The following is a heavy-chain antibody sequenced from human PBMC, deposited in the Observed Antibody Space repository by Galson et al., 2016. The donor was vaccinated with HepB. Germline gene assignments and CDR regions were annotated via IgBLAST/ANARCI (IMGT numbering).Heavy chain of an antibody. CDR3: ARNPEVNIILQH. CDR2: ISYDVTKK. Sequence: SLRLSCAVSGINFRNYGMHWVRQAPGKGLEWVAVISYDVTKKYYADSVMGRFTISRDNSKNALYLQMDSLRDEDMAVYYCARNPEVNIILQHWGQGTLVTVSS. CDR1: GINFRNYG. J-gene: IGHJ1*01. V-gene: IGHV3-30*03. D-gene: IGHD2/OR15-2a*01.